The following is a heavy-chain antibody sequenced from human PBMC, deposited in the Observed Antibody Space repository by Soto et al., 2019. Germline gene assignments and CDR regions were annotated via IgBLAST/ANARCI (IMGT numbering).Heavy chain of an antibody. Sequence: QVQLVESGGGAVPPGRSLRLSCAASGFSFSSYGMHWVRQAPGEGLEWVAVISYDGDNKYYADSVKGRFTISRDNSKDTLYLQMNSLRAEDTAVYYCARDGLIRGVVIHSGMDVWGQGTTVTVSS. CDR2: ISYDGDNK. CDR3: ARDGLIRGVVIHSGMDV. D-gene: IGHD3-10*01. J-gene: IGHJ6*02. CDR1: GFSFSSYG. V-gene: IGHV3-33*05.